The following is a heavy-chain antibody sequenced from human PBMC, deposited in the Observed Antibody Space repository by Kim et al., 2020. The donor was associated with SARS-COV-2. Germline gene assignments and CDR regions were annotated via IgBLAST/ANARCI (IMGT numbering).Heavy chain of an antibody. CDR2: IYYIGST. CDR1: GGSISSSSYY. V-gene: IGHV4-39*01. J-gene: IGHJ4*02. D-gene: IGHD3-16*01. Sequence: SETLSLTCTVSGGSISSSSYYWGWIRQPPGKGLEWIGSIYYIGSTYYNPSLKSRVTISVDTSKNQFSLKLSSVTAADTAVYYCAMRNYDYVWGTFTFDSWGQGTLVTVSS. CDR3: AMRNYDYVWGTFTFDS.